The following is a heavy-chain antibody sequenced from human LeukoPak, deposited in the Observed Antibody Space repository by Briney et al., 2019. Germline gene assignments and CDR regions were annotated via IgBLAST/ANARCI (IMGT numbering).Heavy chain of an antibody. V-gene: IGHV1-18*01. J-gene: IGHJ6*02. Sequence: ASVKVSCKASGYTFTSYGINWVRQAPGQGLEWMGWISAYNGNTNYAQKFQGRVIMTTDTLTSTAYMELMSLRSEDTAVYYCARDGPAARPDYYYGMDVWGQGTTVTVSS. CDR3: ARDGPAARPDYYYGMDV. CDR2: ISAYNGNT. CDR1: GYTFTSYG. D-gene: IGHD6-6*01.